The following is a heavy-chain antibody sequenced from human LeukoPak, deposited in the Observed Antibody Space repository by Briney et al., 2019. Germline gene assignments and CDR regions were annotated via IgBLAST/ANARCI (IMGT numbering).Heavy chain of an antibody. CDR1: GFTSSSHW. J-gene: IGHJ4*02. V-gene: IGHV3-7*03. CDR2: IKKDGSEK. D-gene: IGHD6-13*01. Sequence: GGSLRLSCAASGFTSSSHWMSWVRQAPGKGLEWVANIKKDGSEKYYVDSVKGRFTISRDNAKNSLYLQMNSLRAEDTAVYFCARGLYSSTTYYFDYWGQGTLVTVSS. CDR3: ARGLYSSTTYYFDY.